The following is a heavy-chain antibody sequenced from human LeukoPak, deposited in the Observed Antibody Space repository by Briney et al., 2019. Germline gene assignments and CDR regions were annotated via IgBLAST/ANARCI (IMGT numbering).Heavy chain of an antibody. CDR2: IYHTGDA. J-gene: IGHJ4*02. CDR3: ARRRSWPEFDY. Sequence: LRLSCVASGFPFSSYWMTWIRQSPGKGLEWIGAIYHTGDAYFNPSLRSRANMAVDTSENRFSLNLRSVTAADTAIYYCARRRSWPEFDYWGQGTLVTVSS. CDR1: GFPFSSYW. V-gene: IGHV4-59*04. D-gene: IGHD6-13*01.